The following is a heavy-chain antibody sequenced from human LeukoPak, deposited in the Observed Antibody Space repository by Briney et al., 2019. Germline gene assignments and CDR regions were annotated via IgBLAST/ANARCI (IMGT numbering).Heavy chain of an antibody. CDR2: INPNSGGT. D-gene: IGHD5-18*01. CDR1: GYTFTGYY. J-gene: IGHJ4*02. V-gene: IGHV1-2*02. CDR3: ARDPRYSYGNFDY. Sequence: GASVKVSCKASGYTFTGYYMHWVRQAPGQGLEWMGWINPNSGGTNYAQKFQGRVTMTRDTSISTAHMELSRLRSDDTAVYYCARDPRYSYGNFDYWGQGTLVTVSS.